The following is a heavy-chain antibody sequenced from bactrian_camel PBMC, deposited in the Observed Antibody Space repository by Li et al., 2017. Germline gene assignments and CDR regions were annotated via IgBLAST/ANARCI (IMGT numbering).Heavy chain of an antibody. V-gene: IGHV3S53*01. CDR3: AAGSWVVGSLRAADYDH. D-gene: IGHD2*01. Sequence: QLVESGGGSVQAGGTLTLSCAASGASGATFSSLSMGWFRQAPGREREGVAIADSNGEISYGDSAKGRFTISKEHDKNTVYLQMNNLEPDDTAIYYCAAGSWVVGSLRAADYDHWGQGTQVTVS. J-gene: IGHJ4*01. CDR2: ADSNGEI. CDR1: GASGATFSSLS.